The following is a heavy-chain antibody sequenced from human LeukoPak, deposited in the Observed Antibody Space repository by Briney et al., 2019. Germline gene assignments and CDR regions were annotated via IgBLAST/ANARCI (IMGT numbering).Heavy chain of an antibody. Sequence: GGSLRLSCAASGFTFSSYAMSWVRQAPGKGLEWVSAISGSGGSTYYADSVKGRFTISRDNAKNSLYLQMNSLRAEDTAVYYCAKAPGSRMGPAGWYFDLWGRGTLVTVSS. CDR2: ISGSGGST. D-gene: IGHD3-10*01. CDR3: AKAPGSRMGPAGWYFDL. V-gene: IGHV3-23*01. CDR1: GFTFSSYA. J-gene: IGHJ2*01.